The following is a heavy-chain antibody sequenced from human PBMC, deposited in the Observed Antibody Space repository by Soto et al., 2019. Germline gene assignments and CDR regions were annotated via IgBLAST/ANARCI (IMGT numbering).Heavy chain of an antibody. CDR2: ISASGDRT. CDR3: EGSWT. CDR1: GFTLTNYA. V-gene: IGHV3-23*01. Sequence: EVQLLVSGGGSAQPGGSLRLSCEVSGFTLTNYAMSWVRQTPGKGLEWVSQISASGDRTYYAASVKGRFTISKDFSKNTLFLQMNSLRGEDSAVYYCEGSWTWGQGKMVTVSS. J-gene: IGHJ3*01. D-gene: IGHD5-12*01.